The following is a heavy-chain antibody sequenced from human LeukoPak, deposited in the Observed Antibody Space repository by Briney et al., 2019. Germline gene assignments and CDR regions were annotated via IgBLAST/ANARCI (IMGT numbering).Heavy chain of an antibody. V-gene: IGHV3-21*01. CDR3: ASSIAAAGSGAFDI. CDR2: ISSSSSYI. D-gene: IGHD6-13*01. Sequence: GGSLRLSCAASGFTFSSYGMNWDRQAPGKGLEWVSSISSSSSYIYYADSVKGRFTISRDNAKNSLYLQMNSLRAEDTAVYYCASSIAAAGSGAFDIWGQGTMVTVSS. CDR1: GFTFSSYG. J-gene: IGHJ3*02.